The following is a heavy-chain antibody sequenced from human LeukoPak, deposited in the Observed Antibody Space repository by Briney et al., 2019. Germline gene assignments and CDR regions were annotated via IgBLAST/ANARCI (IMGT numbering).Heavy chain of an antibody. V-gene: IGHV1-2*02. CDR3: ARGGGDFWSGYYADY. CDR2: INPNSGGT. Sequence: ASVKVSCKASGYTFTGYYIHWVRQAPGQGLEWMGWINPNSGGTNYAQKFQGRVTMTRDTSISTAYMELSRLRSDDTAVYYCARGGGDFWSGYYADYWGQGTLVTVSS. D-gene: IGHD3-3*01. J-gene: IGHJ4*02. CDR1: GYTFTGYY.